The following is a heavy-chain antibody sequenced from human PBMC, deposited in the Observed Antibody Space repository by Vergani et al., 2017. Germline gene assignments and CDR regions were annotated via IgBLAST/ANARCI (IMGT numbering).Heavy chain of an antibody. CDR1: GGSISSSSYY. D-gene: IGHD2-2*01. V-gene: IGHV4-39*07. CDR2: IYYSGST. Sequence: QLQLQESGPGLLKPSETLSLTCTVSGGSISSSSYYWGWIRQPPGKGLEWIGSIYYSGSTYYNPSLKSRVTISVDTSKNQFSLKLSSVTAADTAVYYCARSLLSGGWFDPWGQGTLVTVSS. J-gene: IGHJ5*02. CDR3: ARSLLSGGWFDP.